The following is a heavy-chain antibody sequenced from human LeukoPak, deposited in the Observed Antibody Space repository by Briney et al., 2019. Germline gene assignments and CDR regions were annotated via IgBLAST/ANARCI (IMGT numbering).Heavy chain of an antibody. V-gene: IGHV3-23*01. J-gene: IGHJ4*02. CDR1: GFTFSSDV. Sequence: PGGTLRLSCAASGFTFSSDVMRWVRQAPGRGLEWVSSISSSGAGAFYADSVKGRFTISRDNSKNTVDLQMNSLRAEDTAVYSCARVTFGFSNYWGQGTLVTVSS. CDR3: ARVTFGFSNY. D-gene: IGHD2-21*02. CDR2: ISSSGAGA.